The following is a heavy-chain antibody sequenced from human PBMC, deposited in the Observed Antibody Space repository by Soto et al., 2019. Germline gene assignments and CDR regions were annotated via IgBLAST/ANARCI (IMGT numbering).Heavy chain of an antibody. V-gene: IGHV1-24*01. Sequence: ASVKVSCKASGYTFTSYYMHWVRQAPGKRLEWMGWFNAGNGNTNYAQKFQGRVTMTEDTSTDTAYMELSSLRSEDTAVYYCATRIAVAGTLDYWGQGTLVTVSS. CDR3: ATRIAVAGTLDY. J-gene: IGHJ4*02. CDR1: GYTFTSYY. D-gene: IGHD6-19*01. CDR2: FNAGNGNT.